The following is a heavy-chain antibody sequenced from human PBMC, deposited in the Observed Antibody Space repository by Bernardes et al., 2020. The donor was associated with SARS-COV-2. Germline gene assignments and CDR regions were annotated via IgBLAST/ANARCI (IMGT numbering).Heavy chain of an antibody. CDR3: AGSTCGIDCYIGGLRSWDYGMDV. Sequence: SETLSLTCTVSGGSISSSSYYWGWIRQPPGKGLEWIGSIYPSGNTYYNPSLQSRATESVDTSKNQFSLRLSVVTAADTAVYYCAGSTCGIDCYIGGLRSWDYGMDVWGQGTTVTVSS. D-gene: IGHD2-21*02. CDR2: IYPSGNT. V-gene: IGHV4-39*01. CDR1: GGSISSSSYY. J-gene: IGHJ6*02.